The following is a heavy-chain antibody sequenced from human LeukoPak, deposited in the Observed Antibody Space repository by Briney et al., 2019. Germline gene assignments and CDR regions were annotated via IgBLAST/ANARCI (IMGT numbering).Heavy chain of an antibody. D-gene: IGHD4-17*01. J-gene: IGHJ3*02. CDR2: ISGSGGST. CDR3: AKDKTSYGDYVWGAFDI. V-gene: IGHV3-23*01. CDR1: GFTFSSYG. Sequence: PGGTLRLSCAASGFTFSSYGMSWVRQAPGKGLEWVSAISGSGGSTYYADSVKGRFTISRDNSKNTLYLQMNSLRAEDTAVYYCAKDKTSYGDYVWGAFDIWGQGTMVTVSS.